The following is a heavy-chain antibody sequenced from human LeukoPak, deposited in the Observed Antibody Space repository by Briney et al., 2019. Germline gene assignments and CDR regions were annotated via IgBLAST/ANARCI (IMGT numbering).Heavy chain of an antibody. CDR2: IFYTGST. J-gene: IGHJ5*02. Sequence: PSETLSLTCTVSGYSISSGYYWGWIRQPPGKGLEWIGYIFYTGSTNYNPSLKSRVTISVDTSKNQFSLKLSSVTAADTAVYYCARLAADLWFDPWGQGTLVTVSS. V-gene: IGHV4-61*01. CDR1: GYSISSGYY. CDR3: ARLAADLWFDP. D-gene: IGHD6-13*01.